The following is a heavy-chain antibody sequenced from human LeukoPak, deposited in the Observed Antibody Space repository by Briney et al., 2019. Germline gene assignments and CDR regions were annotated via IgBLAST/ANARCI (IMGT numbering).Heavy chain of an antibody. CDR3: ARHYPLTIFDFWSGYLSYFDY. V-gene: IGHV1-46*01. Sequence: ASVKVSCKASGYTFTSYYMHWVRQAPGQGLEWMGIINPSGGSTSYARKFQGRVTMTRDMSTSTVYMELSSLRSEDTAVYYCARHYPLTIFDFWSGYLSYFDYWGQGTLVTVSS. J-gene: IGHJ4*02. CDR1: GYTFTSYY. CDR2: INPSGGST. D-gene: IGHD3-3*01.